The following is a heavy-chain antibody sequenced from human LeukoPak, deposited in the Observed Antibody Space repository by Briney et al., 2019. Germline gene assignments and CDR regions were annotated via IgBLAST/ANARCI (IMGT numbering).Heavy chain of an antibody. CDR3: AREGVVPAAGYFGY. Sequence: GTSLRLSCAASGFTFSSYAMHWVRQAPGKGLEWVAVISYDGSNKYYADSVKGRFTISRDNSKNTLYLQMNSLRAEDTAVYYCAREGVVPAAGYFGYWGQGTLVTVSS. D-gene: IGHD2-2*01. CDR2: ISYDGSNK. CDR1: GFTFSSYA. J-gene: IGHJ4*02. V-gene: IGHV3-30*04.